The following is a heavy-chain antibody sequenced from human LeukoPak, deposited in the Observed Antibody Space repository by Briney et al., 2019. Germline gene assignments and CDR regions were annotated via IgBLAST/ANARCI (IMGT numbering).Heavy chain of an antibody. CDR2: ISANKGNT. CDR1: GYTFTSYG. CDR3: ARGRGDCSSGVCYTAYFYYGMDV. D-gene: IGHD2-8*01. V-gene: IGHV1-18*01. Sequence: ASVKVSRKASGYTFTSYGISWVRQAPGQGLEWMGWISANKGNTNYAQKLQGRVIMTTDTSTSTAYMELSSLRSEDTAVYYCARGRGDCSSGVCYTAYFYYGMDVWGQGTTVTVSS. J-gene: IGHJ6*02.